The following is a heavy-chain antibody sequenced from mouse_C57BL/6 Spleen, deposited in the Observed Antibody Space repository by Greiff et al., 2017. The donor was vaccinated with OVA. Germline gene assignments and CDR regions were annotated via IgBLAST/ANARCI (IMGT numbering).Heavy chain of an antibody. CDR3: ARDEYSSYYFDY. Sequence: QVQLKQPGAELVRPGSSVKLSCKASGYTFTSYWMHWVKQRPIQGLEWIGNIDPSDSETHYNQKFKDKATLTVDKSSSTAYMQLSSLTSEDSAVYYCARDEYSSYYFDYWGQGTTLTVSS. CDR2: IDPSDSET. V-gene: IGHV1-52*01. D-gene: IGHD3-1*01. CDR1: GYTFTSYW. J-gene: IGHJ2*01.